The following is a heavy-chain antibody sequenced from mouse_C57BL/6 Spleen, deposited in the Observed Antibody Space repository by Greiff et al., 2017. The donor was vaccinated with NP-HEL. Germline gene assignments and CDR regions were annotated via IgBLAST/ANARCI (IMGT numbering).Heavy chain of an antibody. V-gene: IGHV10-3*01. CDR2: IRSKSSNYAT. CDR1: GFTFNTYA. J-gene: IGHJ1*03. CDR3: VREGYYGSSPVYYGNYDWYFDV. Sequence: EVQLVESGGGLVQPKGSLKLSCAASGFTFNTYAMHWVRQAPGKGLEWVARIRSKSSNYATYYADSVKDRFTISSDDSQSMLYLQMNNLKNEDTAMYYCVREGYYGSSPVYYGNYDWYFDVWGTGNTVTVAS. D-gene: IGHD2-1*01.